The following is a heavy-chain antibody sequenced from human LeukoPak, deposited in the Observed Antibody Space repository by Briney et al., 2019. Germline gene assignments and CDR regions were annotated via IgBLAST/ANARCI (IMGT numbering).Heavy chain of an antibody. Sequence: SETLSLTCTVSGRSISSGGYYWSWIRQHPGKGLEWIGFIYYSGSTYYNPSLKSRVTIAVDTSKNQFSLKLSSVTAADTAVYYWARLESTEGDLDYWGQGTLVTVSS. V-gene: IGHV4-31*03. D-gene: IGHD1-26*01. CDR1: GRSISSGGYY. J-gene: IGHJ4*02. CDR2: IYYSGST. CDR3: ARLESTEGDLDY.